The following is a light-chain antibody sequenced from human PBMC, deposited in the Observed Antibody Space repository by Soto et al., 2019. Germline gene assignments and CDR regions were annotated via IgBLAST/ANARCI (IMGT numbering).Light chain of an antibody. CDR3: LRYTAFSQT. J-gene: IGKJ1*01. CDR1: QSMNDW. CDR2: DAS. V-gene: IGKV1-5*01. Sequence: GDRVTITCRASQSMNDWLAWYQQKPGKAPKVLIYDASSLQSVVPSRFSGSGSGTEFTLTIDSLQPDDVATYYCLRYTAFSQTFGPGNKVEI.